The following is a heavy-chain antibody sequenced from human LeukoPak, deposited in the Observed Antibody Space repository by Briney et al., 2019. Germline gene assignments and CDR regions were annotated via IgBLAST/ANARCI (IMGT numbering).Heavy chain of an antibody. CDR2: ISGSGGST. D-gene: IGHD6-19*01. J-gene: IGHJ6*03. CDR3: AKSMAVAGRGYYYYMDV. CDR1: GFTFSSYA. Sequence: GGSLRLSCAASGFTFSSYAMSWVRQAPGKGLEWVSAISGSGGSTYYADSVKGRFTISRDNSKNTLYLQMNSLRAEDTAVYYCAKSMAVAGRGYYYYMDVWGKGTTVTVSS. V-gene: IGHV3-23*01.